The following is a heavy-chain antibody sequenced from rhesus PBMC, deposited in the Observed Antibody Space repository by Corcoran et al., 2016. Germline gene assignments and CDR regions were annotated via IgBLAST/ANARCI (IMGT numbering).Heavy chain of an antibody. CDR2: IYGNDSST. D-gene: IGHD2-21*01. J-gene: IGHJ4*01. V-gene: IGHV4-169*02. CDR3: ARDRCTGSGCYGTFVY. Sequence: QLQLQESGPGLVKPSETLSVTCAVSGGSISSSYWSWIRQAPGKGLEWIGYIYGNDSSTNYNPSPKSRVPLSVDTSKHQLSLKLSSVTTADTAVYYCARDRCTGSGCYGTFVYWGRGVLVTVSS. CDR1: GGSISSSY.